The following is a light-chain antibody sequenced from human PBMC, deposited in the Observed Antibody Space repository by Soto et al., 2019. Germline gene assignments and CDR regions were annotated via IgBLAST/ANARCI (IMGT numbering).Light chain of an antibody. J-gene: IGLJ1*01. Sequence: QSVLTQPPSVSGAPGQTVTMSCTGSSSNFGAGYDVHWYQQLPGTAPKLLIYGNSNRPSGVPDRFSGSKSGTSASLAITGLQAEDEADYYCQSYDSSLSGYVFGTGTKLTVL. V-gene: IGLV1-40*01. CDR3: QSYDSSLSGYV. CDR1: SSNFGAGYD. CDR2: GNS.